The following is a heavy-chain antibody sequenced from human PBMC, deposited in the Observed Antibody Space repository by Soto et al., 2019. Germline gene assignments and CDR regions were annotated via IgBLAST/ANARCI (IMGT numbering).Heavy chain of an antibody. Sequence: QVQLVQSGAEVKKPGASVKVSCKASGYTFTSYGISWVRQAPGQGLEWMGWISTYNGNTNYAQKLQGRVTMTTDTSTSTAYMELRSLRSDDTAVYYCARHRVVAAPPLDDYGMDVWGQGTTVTVSS. CDR3: ARHRVVAAPPLDDYGMDV. CDR1: GYTFTSYG. D-gene: IGHD2-15*01. J-gene: IGHJ6*02. V-gene: IGHV1-18*01. CDR2: ISTYNGNT.